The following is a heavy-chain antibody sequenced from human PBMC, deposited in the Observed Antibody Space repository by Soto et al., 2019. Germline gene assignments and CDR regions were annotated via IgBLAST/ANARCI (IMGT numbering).Heavy chain of an antibody. CDR2: ISYDGSNK. CDR3: ARGPRERSPPGNGMDV. Sequence: GGSLRLSCAASGFTFSSYAMHWVRQAPGKGLEWVAVISYDGSNKYYADSVKGRFTISRDNSKNTLYLQMNSLRAEDTAVYYCARGPRERSPPGNGMDVWGQGTTVTVSS. V-gene: IGHV3-30-3*01. CDR1: GFTFSSYA. D-gene: IGHD1-1*01. J-gene: IGHJ6*02.